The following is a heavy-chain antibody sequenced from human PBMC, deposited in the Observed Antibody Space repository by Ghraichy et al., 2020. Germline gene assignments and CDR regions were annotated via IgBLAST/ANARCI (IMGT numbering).Heavy chain of an antibody. CDR2: IRSKGSGGTA. J-gene: IGHJ4*02. CDR1: GLVFGDHA. V-gene: IGHV3-49*04. Sequence: GGSLRLSCTVSGLVFGDHAMTWVRQAPGKGLEWVGFIRSKGSGGTAEYAPSVKGRFTISRDDSKSIAYLHMNSLKTEDTAVYYCSQSTHYFDSSGNYAGSDYWGQGNLVTVSS. CDR3: SQSTHYFDSSGNYAGSDY. D-gene: IGHD3-22*01.